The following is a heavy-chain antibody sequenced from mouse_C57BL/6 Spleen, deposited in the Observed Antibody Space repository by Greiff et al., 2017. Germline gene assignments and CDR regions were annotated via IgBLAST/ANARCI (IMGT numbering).Heavy chain of an antibody. CDR3: ARQDYDDEAMEGYAMDY. V-gene: IGHV1-82*01. J-gene: IGHJ4*01. Sequence: VKLMESGPELVKPGASVKISCKASGYAFSSSWMNWVKQRPGKGLEWIGRIYPGDGDTNYNGKFKGKATLTADKSSSTAYMQLSSLTSEDSAVYFGARQDYDDEAMEGYAMDYWGQGTSVTVSS. D-gene: IGHD2-4*01. CDR2: IYPGDGDT. CDR1: GYAFSSSW.